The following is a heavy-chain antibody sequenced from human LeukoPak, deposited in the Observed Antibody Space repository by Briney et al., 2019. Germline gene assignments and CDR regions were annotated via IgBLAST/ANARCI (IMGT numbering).Heavy chain of an antibody. V-gene: IGHV3-23*01. D-gene: IGHD2-21*01. Sequence: GGSLRLSCVGSGFTFRSHAMSWVRQAPEKGLEFVSGIYENGGTTYYADSVKGRFSISRDNSKNILYLQMDSLRGEDTAVYYCAKDFRIGYSAHFDYWGQGALVTVSS. CDR1: GFTFRSHA. CDR2: IYENGGTT. J-gene: IGHJ4*02. CDR3: AKDFRIGYSAHFDY.